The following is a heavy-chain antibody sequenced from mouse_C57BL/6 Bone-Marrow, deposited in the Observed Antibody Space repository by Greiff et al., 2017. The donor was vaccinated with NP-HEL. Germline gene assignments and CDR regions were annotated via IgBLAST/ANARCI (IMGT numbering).Heavy chain of an antibody. CDR2: IYPRSGNT. CDR1: GYTFTSYG. CDR3: ALDPAWFAY. V-gene: IGHV1-81*01. Sequence: VQLQQSGAELARPGASVKLSCKASGYTFTSYGISWMKQRTGQGLEWIGEIYPRSGNTYYNEKFKGKATLTADKSSSTAYMELRSLTSEDSAVYFCALDPAWFAYWGQGTLVTVSA. J-gene: IGHJ3*01.